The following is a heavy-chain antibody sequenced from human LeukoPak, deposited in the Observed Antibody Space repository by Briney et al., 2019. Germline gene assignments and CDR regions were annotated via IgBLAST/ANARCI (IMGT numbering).Heavy chain of an antibody. CDR3: AKEKNWNFNY. Sequence: VGSLRLSSAASGFTFSSYAMSWVRQAPGKGLEWVSAISGSGGSTYYADSVKGRFTISRDISKNTLYLQMNSLRAEDTAVYYCAKEKNWNFNYWGQGTLVTVSS. D-gene: IGHD1-7*01. CDR2: ISGSGGST. J-gene: IGHJ4*02. V-gene: IGHV3-23*01. CDR1: GFTFSSYA.